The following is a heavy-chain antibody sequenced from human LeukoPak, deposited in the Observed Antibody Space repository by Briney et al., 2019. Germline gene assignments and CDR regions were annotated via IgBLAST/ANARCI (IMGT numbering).Heavy chain of an antibody. Sequence: GGSLRLSCAASGFTFSRYAMNWVRQAPGKGLEWVSVISGSGGSTYYADSVKGRFTISRDNSKNTLFLQMNSLSAEDTAVYYCAKGSVAAVVTFIDFWGQGTLVTVSS. J-gene: IGHJ4*02. CDR3: AKGSVAAVVTFIDF. V-gene: IGHV3-23*01. D-gene: IGHD6-13*01. CDR2: ISGSGGST. CDR1: GFTFSRYA.